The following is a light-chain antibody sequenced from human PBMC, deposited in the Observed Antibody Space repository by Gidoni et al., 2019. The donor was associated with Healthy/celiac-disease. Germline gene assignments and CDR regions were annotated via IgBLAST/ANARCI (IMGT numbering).Light chain of an antibody. CDR3: AAWDDSLSGWV. Sequence: QSVLTQPHSASGTPGQSVTISCSGSSSHIGRNYAYCYQQLPGTAPTLLIYRNNQRPSGAPDRFSGSKSGTSASLAISGLRSEDEADYYCAAWDDSLSGWVFGGGTKLTVL. J-gene: IGLJ3*02. CDR1: SSHIGRNY. V-gene: IGLV1-47*01. CDR2: RNN.